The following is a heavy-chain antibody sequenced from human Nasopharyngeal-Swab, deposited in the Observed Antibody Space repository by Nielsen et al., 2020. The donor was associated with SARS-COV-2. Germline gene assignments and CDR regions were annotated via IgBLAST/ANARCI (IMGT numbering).Heavy chain of an antibody. J-gene: IGHJ6*02. D-gene: IGHD3-10*01. Sequence: VKVSCRASGYTFTSYGISWVRQAPGQGLEWMGWISAYNGNTNYAQKLQGRVTMTTDTSTSTAYMELRSLRSDDTAVYYCARDYYGSGSYYYYYYGMDVWGQGTTVTVSS. CDR1: GYTFTSYG. V-gene: IGHV1-18*01. CDR3: ARDYYGSGSYYYYYYGMDV. CDR2: ISAYNGNT.